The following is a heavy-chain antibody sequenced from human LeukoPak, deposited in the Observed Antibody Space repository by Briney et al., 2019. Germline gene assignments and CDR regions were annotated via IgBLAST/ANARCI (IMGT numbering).Heavy chain of an antibody. D-gene: IGHD6-19*01. V-gene: IGHV1-18*04. CDR2: ISAYNGNT. CDR1: GYTFTSYG. J-gene: IGHJ3*02. Sequence: EASVKVSCKASGYTFTSYGIGWVRQAPGQGLEWMGWISAYNGNTNYAQKLQGGVTMTTDTSTSTAYMELRSLRSDDTAVYYCARDGYSSGWYVAFDIWGQGTMVTVSS. CDR3: ARDGYSSGWYVAFDI.